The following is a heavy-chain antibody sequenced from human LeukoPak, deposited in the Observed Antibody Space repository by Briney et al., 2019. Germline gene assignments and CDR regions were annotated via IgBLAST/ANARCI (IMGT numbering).Heavy chain of an antibody. CDR1: GASISSSDYY. V-gene: IGHV4-39*01. D-gene: IGHD3-10*01. CDR3: SRRVFASGRQDY. Sequence: SETLSLTCTVSGASISSSDYYWDWIRQSRGKGLEWIGNIHYSGSTYYNPSLKSRVTISVDTSKNQFSLRLSSVTAADTAVYYCSRRVFASGRQDYWGQGTLVTVSS. J-gene: IGHJ4*02. CDR2: IHYSGST.